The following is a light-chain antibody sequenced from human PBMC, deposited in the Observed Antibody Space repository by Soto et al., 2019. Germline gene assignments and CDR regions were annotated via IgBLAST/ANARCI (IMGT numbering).Light chain of an antibody. CDR2: GNS. V-gene: IGLV1-40*01. Sequence: QSVLTQPPSVSGAPGQRVTISCTGSSSNIGAGYDVHWYQQLPGTAPKLLIYGNSNRPSGVPDRFSGSKSGTSASLAITGLQAEDEADYYCGTWDRSLSAEVFGGGTKLTVL. J-gene: IGLJ3*02. CDR3: GTWDRSLSAEV. CDR1: SSNIGAGYD.